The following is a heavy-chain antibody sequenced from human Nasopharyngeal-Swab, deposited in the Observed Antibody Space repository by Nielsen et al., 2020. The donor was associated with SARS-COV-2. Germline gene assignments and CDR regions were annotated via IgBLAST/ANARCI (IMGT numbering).Heavy chain of an antibody. J-gene: IGHJ6*03. V-gene: IGHV3-30*18. Sequence: VRQAPGKGVEWGAVISYDGSNKYYADSLKGRCTISRDNSKNTLYLQMNSLRAEDTAVYYCAKSRYCSSTSCYSYFYYYYMDVWGKGTTVTVSS. D-gene: IGHD2-2*01. CDR2: ISYDGSNK. CDR3: AKSRYCSSTSCYSYFYYYYMDV.